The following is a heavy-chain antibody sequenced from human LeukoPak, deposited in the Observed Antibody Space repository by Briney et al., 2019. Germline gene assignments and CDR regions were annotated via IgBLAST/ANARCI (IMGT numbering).Heavy chain of an antibody. CDR1: GFTFSSFA. CDR2: ISFDGSEK. Sequence: GGSLRLSCAASGFTFSSFAMHWVRQAPGKGLEGVAVISFDGSEKYDADSVKGRFTISRDNSKNTLYLQMDSLRAEDTAVYYCARVSKTYYYDSGSTFDYWGQGTLVTVSS. D-gene: IGHD3-22*01. CDR3: ARVSKTYYYDSGSTFDY. J-gene: IGHJ4*02. V-gene: IGHV3-30*04.